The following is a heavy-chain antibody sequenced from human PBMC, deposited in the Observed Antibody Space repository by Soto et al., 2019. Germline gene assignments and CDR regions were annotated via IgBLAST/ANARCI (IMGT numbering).Heavy chain of an antibody. V-gene: IGHV3-30-3*01. J-gene: IGHJ6*02. D-gene: IGHD3-22*01. CDR2: ISYDGSNK. CDR1: GFTFSSYA. CDR3: ARDSSGYYSLEYYYGMDV. Sequence: GGSLRLSCAASGFTFSSYAMHWVRQAPGKGLAWVAVISYDGSNKYYADSVKGRFTISRGNSKNTLYLQMNSLRAEDTAVYYCARDSSGYYSLEYYYGMDVWGQGTTVTVSS.